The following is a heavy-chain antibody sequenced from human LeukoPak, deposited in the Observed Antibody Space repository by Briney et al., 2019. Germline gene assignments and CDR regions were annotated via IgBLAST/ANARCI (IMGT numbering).Heavy chain of an antibody. D-gene: IGHD3-3*01. J-gene: IGHJ5*02. V-gene: IGHV3-7*03. Sequence: PGGSLRLSCAAPGFTFSSYWMSWVRQAPGKGLEWVANIKQDGSEKYYVDSVKGRFTISRDNAKNSLYLQMNSLRAEDTAVYYCARGVSLEGFDPWGQGTLVTVSS. CDR3: ARGVSLEGFDP. CDR1: GFTFSSYW. CDR2: IKQDGSEK.